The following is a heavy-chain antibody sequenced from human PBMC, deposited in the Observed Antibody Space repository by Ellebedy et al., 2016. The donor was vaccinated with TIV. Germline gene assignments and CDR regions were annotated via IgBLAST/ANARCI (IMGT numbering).Heavy chain of an antibody. CDR2: ISGSGGST. V-gene: IGHV3-23*01. CDR3: ARDRRGFCSDY. D-gene: IGHD2/OR15-2a*01. Sequence: GGSLRLSXAASGFTFSSYAMSWVRQAPGKGLEWVSAISGSGGSTYYADSVKGRFTITRDNSKNTLYLQMNSLRAEDTAVYYCARDRRGFCSDYWGQGTLVTVSS. J-gene: IGHJ4*02. CDR1: GFTFSSYA.